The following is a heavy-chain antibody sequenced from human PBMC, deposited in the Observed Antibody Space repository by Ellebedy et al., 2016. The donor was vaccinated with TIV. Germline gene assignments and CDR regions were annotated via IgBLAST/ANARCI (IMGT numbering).Heavy chain of an antibody. J-gene: IGHJ5*02. CDR2: IHHSGST. CDR1: GYSISSGYY. V-gene: IGHV4-38-2*02. D-gene: IGHD6-19*01. CDR3: ASPTLAVAGTENWFDP. Sequence: SETLSLTXTVSGYSISSGYYWGWIRQPPGKGLEWIGSIHHSGSTCYNPSLKSRVTISVDTSKNQFSLKLSSVTAADTALYYCASPTLAVAGTENWFDPWGQGTLVTVSS.